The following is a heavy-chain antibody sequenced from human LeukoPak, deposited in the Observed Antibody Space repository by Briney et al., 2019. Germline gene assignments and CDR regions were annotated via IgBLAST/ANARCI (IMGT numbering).Heavy chain of an antibody. D-gene: IGHD6-6*01. CDR1: GFTFSSYA. V-gene: IGHV3-30*04. Sequence: GGSLRLSCAASGFTFSSYAMHWVRQAPGKGLEWVAVISYDGSNKYYADSVKGRFTISRDNSKNTLYLQMNSLRAEDTAVYYCASIAARLRGIDYWGQGTLVTVSS. CDR2: ISYDGSNK. CDR3: ASIAARLRGIDY. J-gene: IGHJ4*02.